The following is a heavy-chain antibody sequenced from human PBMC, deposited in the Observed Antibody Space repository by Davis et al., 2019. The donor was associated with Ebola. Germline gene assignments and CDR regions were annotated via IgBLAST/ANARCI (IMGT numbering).Heavy chain of an antibody. CDR3: ARHVKGLRFLEWLFLDY. Sequence: MPSETLSLTCTVSGGSISSSSYYWGWIRQLPGKGLEWLGSISYSGSTYYNPSLKSRVTISVDTSKNQFSLKLSSVTAADTAVYYCARHVKGLRFLEWLFLDYWGQGTLVTVSS. CDR1: GGSISSSSYY. J-gene: IGHJ4*02. D-gene: IGHD3-3*01. V-gene: IGHV4-39*01. CDR2: ISYSGST.